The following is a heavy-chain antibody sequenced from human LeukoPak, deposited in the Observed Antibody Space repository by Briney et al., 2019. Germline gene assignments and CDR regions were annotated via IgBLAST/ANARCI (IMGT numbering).Heavy chain of an antibody. CDR1: GFTFSSYG. V-gene: IGHV3-30*02. J-gene: IGHJ4*02. CDR2: IRYDGSNK. D-gene: IGHD6-13*01. CDR3: ASLGYSSSWYRGVVDY. Sequence: PGGSLRLSCAASGFTFSSYGMHWVRQAPGKGLEWVAFIRYDGSNKYYADSVKGRFTISRDNSKNTLYPQMNSLRAEDTAVYYCASLGYSSSWYRGVVDYWGQGTLVTVSS.